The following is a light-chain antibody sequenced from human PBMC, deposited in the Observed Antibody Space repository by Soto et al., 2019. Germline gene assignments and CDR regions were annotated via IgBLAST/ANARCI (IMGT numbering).Light chain of an antibody. J-gene: IGLJ2*01. CDR1: SSDLGSYKF. CDR2: EGS. CDR3: CSYAGSSTLI. V-gene: IGLV2-23*01. Sequence: QSALTQPASVSGSPGQSITISCTGTSSDLGSYKFVSWYQHHPGKAPKLMIYEGSKRPSGVSNRFSGSKSGNTASLTISGLHAEDEADYYCCSYAGSSTLIFGGGTKLTVL.